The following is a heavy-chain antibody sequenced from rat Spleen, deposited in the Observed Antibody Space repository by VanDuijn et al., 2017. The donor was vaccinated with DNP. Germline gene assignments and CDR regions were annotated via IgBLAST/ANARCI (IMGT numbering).Heavy chain of an antibody. CDR2: ISASGGST. CDR1: GFTFSNYG. Sequence: EVQLVESGGGLVQPGRSLKLSCAASGFTFSNYGMAWVRQAPTKGLEWVASISASGGSTSYRDSVKGRFTISRDNAKSTLYLQMDSLRSEDTATYYCAIPIAASGYFDFWGPGTMVTVSS. J-gene: IGHJ1*01. D-gene: IGHD1-2*01. CDR3: AIPIAASGYFDF. V-gene: IGHV5S13*01.